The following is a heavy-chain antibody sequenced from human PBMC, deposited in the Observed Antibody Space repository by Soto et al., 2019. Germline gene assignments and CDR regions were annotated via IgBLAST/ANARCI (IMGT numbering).Heavy chain of an antibody. CDR1: GFTFNSYG. J-gene: IGHJ5*02. CDR2: IWFDGSDK. V-gene: IGHV3-33*01. Sequence: QEQLVESGGGVVQPGTSLRLSCVASGFTFNSYGMHWVRQAPGKGLEWVAAIWFDGSDKYYADSVKGRFTISRDNSKNTLYLHMNSLRAEDTGVYYCARLVGAAAGRFDPWGQGTLVIVSS. CDR3: ARLVGAAAGRFDP. D-gene: IGHD6-13*01.